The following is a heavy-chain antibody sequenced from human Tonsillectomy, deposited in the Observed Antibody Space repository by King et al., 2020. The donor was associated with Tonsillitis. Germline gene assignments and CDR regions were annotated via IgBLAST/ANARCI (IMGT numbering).Heavy chain of an antibody. CDR1: GFTFSSYS. J-gene: IGHJ3*02. Sequence: VQLVESGGGLVQPGGSLRLSCAASGFTFSSYSMNWVRQAPGKGLEGVSYISSSSSTIYYADSVKGRFTISRDNAKNSLYLQMNSLRAEDTAVYYCARPEGGYDSSNDVFDIWGQGTMVTVSS. CDR3: ARPEGGYDSSNDVFDI. D-gene: IGHD3-22*01. V-gene: IGHV3-48*01. CDR2: ISSSSSTI.